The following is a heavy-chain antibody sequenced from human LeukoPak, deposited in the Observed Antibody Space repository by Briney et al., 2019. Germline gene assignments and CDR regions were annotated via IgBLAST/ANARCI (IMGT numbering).Heavy chain of an antibody. Sequence: PGGSLRLSCAASEFTFSSYAMQWVRQAPGKGLEWVSSISSSSSYIYYADSVKGRFTISGDNAKNSLYLQMNSLRAEDTAVYYCACSIAADPFDYWGQGTLVTVSS. CDR3: ACSIAADPFDY. V-gene: IGHV3-21*01. D-gene: IGHD6-25*01. CDR1: EFTFSSYA. CDR2: ISSSSSYI. J-gene: IGHJ4*02.